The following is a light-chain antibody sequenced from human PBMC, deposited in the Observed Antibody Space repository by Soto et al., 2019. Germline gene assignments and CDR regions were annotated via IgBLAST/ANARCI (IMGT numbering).Light chain of an antibody. CDR2: DAS. Sequence: EIVMTQSPATLSVSPGERATLSCRASQSVSSRLAWYQQKRGQAPRLLIYDASTRATGIPARFSGSGSGTEFNLTISSLQSEDFAIYYCRHYNNWPPETFGQGTKVDSK. CDR1: QSVSSR. J-gene: IGKJ1*01. V-gene: IGKV3-15*01. CDR3: RHYNNWPPET.